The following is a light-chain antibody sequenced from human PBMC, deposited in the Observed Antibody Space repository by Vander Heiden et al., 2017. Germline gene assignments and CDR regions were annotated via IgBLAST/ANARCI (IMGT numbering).Light chain of an antibody. CDR2: GDT. J-gene: IGLJ3*02. CDR3: QVWDRGSDHVV. Sequence: YVLTQPPPVSVAPGQPATLPCEGVKLGNRNQQWYQQRPGQSPVWIVDGDTDRPSGMPNRFSGSNSGNTATLTVSRAEAGDEADYYCQVWDRGSDHVVFGGGTKLTVL. V-gene: IGLV3-21*02. CDR1: KLGNRN.